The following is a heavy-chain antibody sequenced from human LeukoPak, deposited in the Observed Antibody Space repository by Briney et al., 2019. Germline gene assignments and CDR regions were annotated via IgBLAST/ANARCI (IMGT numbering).Heavy chain of an antibody. J-gene: IGHJ4*02. CDR1: GYSFTNSW. CDR3: ARHVDCSGGTCSLDF. Sequence: GESLKISCKGSGYSFTNSWIGWVRQMPRKGPEGMGIIYPGDSDTRYSPSFQGQVTISADKTINTTYPQWSSLKASDTAMYYCARHVDCSGGTCSLDFWGQGTRVTVSS. V-gene: IGHV5-51*01. D-gene: IGHD2-15*01. CDR2: IYPGDSDT.